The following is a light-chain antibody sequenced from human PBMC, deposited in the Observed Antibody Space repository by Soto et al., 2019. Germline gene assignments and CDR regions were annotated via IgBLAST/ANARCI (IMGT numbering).Light chain of an antibody. CDR2: AAS. Sequence: DIQMTQSPSTVSASVGDRVTITCRASQGISSWLPLYKQKPGKAPKLLIYAASSLQSGVPSRFTGSASGTDFTLTISSMQPEDFGTCDCQQANSFSWTFGQATNMDIK. V-gene: IGKV1D-12*01. J-gene: IGKJ1*01. CDR3: QQANSFSWT. CDR1: QGISSW.